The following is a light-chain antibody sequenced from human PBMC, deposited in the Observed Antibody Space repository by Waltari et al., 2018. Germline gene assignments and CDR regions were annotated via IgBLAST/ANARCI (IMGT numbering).Light chain of an antibody. CDR2: DVS. CDR3: SSYTSSSTV. Sequence: GTSSDVGGYNYVSWYQQHPGKAPKLMIYDVSKRPSGVSNRFSGSKSGNTASLTISGLQAEDEADYYCSSYTSSSTVFGGGTKLTIL. J-gene: IGLJ2*01. CDR1: SSDVGGYNY. V-gene: IGLV2-14*04.